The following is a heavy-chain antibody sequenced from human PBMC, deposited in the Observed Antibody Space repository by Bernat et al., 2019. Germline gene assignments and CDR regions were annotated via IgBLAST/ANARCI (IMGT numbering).Heavy chain of an antibody. CDR1: GFTFTSYW. D-gene: IGHD6-6*01. J-gene: IGHJ4*02. V-gene: IGHV3-7*01. CDR2: IKQDGSEK. CDR3: ASLGSVAGYDY. Sequence: EVQLVESGGGLVQPGGSLRLSCAVSGFTFTSYWMRWVRQAPGKGLERVANIKQDGSEKYYADSVRSRFTVSRDNAKSSLYLQRNSLRAEDTAVYYCASLGSVAGYDYWGQGTLVTVSS.